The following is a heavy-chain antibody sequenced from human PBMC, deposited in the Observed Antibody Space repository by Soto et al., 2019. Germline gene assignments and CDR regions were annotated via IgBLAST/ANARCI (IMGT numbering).Heavy chain of an antibody. Sequence: QVQLVESGGGVVQPGRSLRLSCAASGFTFSNYGMHWVRQAPGKGLEWVAVKSYDGRYTYYADSVKGRFTISRDNSKNTLYLQMNSLRAEDTAVYYCAKDYPEVWGQGTMVTVSS. CDR3: AKDYPEV. J-gene: IGHJ3*01. V-gene: IGHV3-30*18. CDR2: KSYDGRYT. CDR1: GFTFSNYG.